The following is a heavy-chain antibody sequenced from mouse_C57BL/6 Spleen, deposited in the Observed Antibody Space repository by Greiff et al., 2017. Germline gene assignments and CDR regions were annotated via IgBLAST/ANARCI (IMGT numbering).Heavy chain of an antibody. J-gene: IGHJ3*01. Sequence: VQLQQPGAELVRPGSSVKLSCKASGYTFTSYWMHWVKQRPIQGLEWIGNIDPSDSETHYNQKFKDKATLTVDKSSSTAYMQLSSLTSEDSAVYYCARATKYYGSSPAWFAYWGQGTLVTVSA. CDR3: ARATKYYGSSPAWFAY. V-gene: IGHV1-52*01. CDR1: GYTFTSYW. CDR2: IDPSDSET. D-gene: IGHD1-1*01.